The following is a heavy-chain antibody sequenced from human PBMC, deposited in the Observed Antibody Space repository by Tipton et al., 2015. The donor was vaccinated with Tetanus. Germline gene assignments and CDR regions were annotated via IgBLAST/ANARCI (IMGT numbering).Heavy chain of an antibody. CDR2: INHKGDTI. V-gene: IGHV3-48*03. CDR1: GFIFSDYE. D-gene: IGHD2-15*01. Sequence: SLRLSCAASGFIFSDYEMVWVRQAPGKGLEWVSFINHKGDTILYGDSVRGRFIISRDNAKNSLYLQMNSLRDEDTAIYYCARRKDLDAWGQGTSVTVSS. J-gene: IGHJ6*02. CDR3: ARRKDLDA.